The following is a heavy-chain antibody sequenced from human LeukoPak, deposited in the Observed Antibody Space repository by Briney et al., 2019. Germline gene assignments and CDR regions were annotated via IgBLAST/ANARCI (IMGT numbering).Heavy chain of an antibody. D-gene: IGHD2-2*01. V-gene: IGHV4-4*02. Sequence: PSETLSLTCAVSGGSISSSNWWSWVRQPPGKGLEWIGEMYPSGSTNYNPSLKSRVTISIDKSKNQFSLKLTSVTAADTAVYYCARSSYCSSTSCYGGGGPATDYWGQGTLVTVSS. CDR1: GGSISSSNW. CDR3: ARSSYCSSTSCYGGGGPATDY. CDR2: MYPSGST. J-gene: IGHJ4*02.